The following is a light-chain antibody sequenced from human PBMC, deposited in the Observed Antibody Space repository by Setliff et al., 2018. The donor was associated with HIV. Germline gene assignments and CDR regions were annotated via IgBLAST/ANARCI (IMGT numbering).Light chain of an antibody. V-gene: IGLV2-14*01. CDR2: EVS. Sequence: QSALTQPASVSGSPGQSITISCTGTSSDLGAFNYVSWDQQYTGKVPKLMIYEVSNRPSGISTRFSGSKSANTASLTISWLQAEDEADYYCSSYTSHSLFVFGPGTKVTVL. J-gene: IGLJ1*01. CDR1: SSDLGAFNY. CDR3: SSYTSHSLFV.